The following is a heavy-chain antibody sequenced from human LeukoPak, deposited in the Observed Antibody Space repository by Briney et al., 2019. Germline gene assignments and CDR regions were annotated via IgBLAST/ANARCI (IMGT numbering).Heavy chain of an antibody. V-gene: IGHV4-59*08. CDR2: IYYSGST. CDR3: ARHLYSSSWRNPFDY. Sequence: SETLSLTCTVSGGSISSYYWSWIRQPPGKGLEWIGYIYYSGSTNYNPSLKSRVTISVDTSKNQFSLKLSSVTAADTAVYYCARHLYSSSWRNPFDYWGQGTLVTVSS. D-gene: IGHD6-13*01. J-gene: IGHJ4*02. CDR1: GGSISSYY.